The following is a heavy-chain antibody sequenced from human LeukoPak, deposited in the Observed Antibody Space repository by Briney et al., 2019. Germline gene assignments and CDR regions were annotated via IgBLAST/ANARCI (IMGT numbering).Heavy chain of an antibody. J-gene: IGHJ6*02. CDR2: TSYDGSNK. V-gene: IGHV3-30*18. CDR1: GFTFSSYG. CDR3: AKDKRYGDRDYYGMDV. Sequence: GGSLRLSCAASGFTFSSYGMHWVRQAPGKGLEWVAVTSYDGSNKYYADSVKGRFTISRDNSKNTLYLQMNSLRAEDTAVYYCAKDKRYGDRDYYGMDVWGQGTTVTVSS. D-gene: IGHD4-17*01.